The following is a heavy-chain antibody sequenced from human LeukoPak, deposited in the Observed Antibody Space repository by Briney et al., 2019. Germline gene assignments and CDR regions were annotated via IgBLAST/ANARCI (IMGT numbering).Heavy chain of an antibody. CDR1: GDSISRHS. CDR3: ARGAGNIDP. CDR2: IYNSGGT. J-gene: IGHJ5*02. V-gene: IGHV4-59*11. D-gene: IGHD4-23*01. Sequence: PSETLSLTCTVSGDSISRHSWTWIRQPSGKGLEWVGYIYNSGGTNYSPSLKSRVTISIDTSKNQFSLRLNSVTAADTAVYYCARGAGNIDPWGQGTLVIVSS.